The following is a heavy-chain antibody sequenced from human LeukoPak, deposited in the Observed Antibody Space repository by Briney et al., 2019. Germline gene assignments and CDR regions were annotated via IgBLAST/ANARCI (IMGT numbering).Heavy chain of an antibody. V-gene: IGHV3-23*01. CDR2: ISGSGEMT. CDR1: GFNFRDSA. Sequence: GGSLRLSCAASGFNFRDSAMIWVRQAPGKGLEWVSGISGSGEMTYYADSVRGRFSISRDNYRNTLYLQMDSLSADDTGVYFCVKGDIVVITFVWGDWGQGILVTVSS. CDR3: VKGDIVVITFVWGD. D-gene: IGHD2-21*01. J-gene: IGHJ1*01.